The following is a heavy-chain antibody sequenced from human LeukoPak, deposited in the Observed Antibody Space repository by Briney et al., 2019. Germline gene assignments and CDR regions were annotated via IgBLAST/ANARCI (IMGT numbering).Heavy chain of an antibody. CDR2: INPNSGGT. D-gene: IGHD6-13*01. CDR1: GYTFTGYY. V-gene: IGHV1-2*02. CDR3: ARDREGSSSWYVEATVNWFDP. J-gene: IGHJ5*02. Sequence: GASVKVSCKASGYTFTGYYVHWVRQAPGQGLEWMGWINPNSGGTNYAQKFQGRVTMTRDTSISTAYMGLSRLRSDDTAVYYCARDREGSSSWYVEATVNWFDPWGQGTLVTVSS.